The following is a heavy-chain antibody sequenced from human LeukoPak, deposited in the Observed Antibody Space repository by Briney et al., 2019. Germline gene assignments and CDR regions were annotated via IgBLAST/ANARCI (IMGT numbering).Heavy chain of an antibody. D-gene: IGHD3-10*01. CDR2: ISTYNGDT. V-gene: IGHV1-18*01. CDR3: ARHYYGSGNFYLGY. J-gene: IGHJ4*02. CDR1: GYTFASYG. Sequence: GASVKVSCKASGYTFASYGISWVRQAPGQGLEWLGWISTYNGDTNCAQKLQGRVTMTTDTSTSTAYMELRSLRSDDTAVYYCARHYYGSGNFYLGYWGQGTLVTVSS.